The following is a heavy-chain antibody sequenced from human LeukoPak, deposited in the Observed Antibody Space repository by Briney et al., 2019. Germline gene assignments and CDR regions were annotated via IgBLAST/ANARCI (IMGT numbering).Heavy chain of an antibody. Sequence: GGSLRLSCVASGFSFGNYAMSWVRQAPGKGLQWVSQISGTGGATWYAGFARDRFTIPRDNSKKTLYLQMSGLRVEDTAMYYCVKDPRDTYGTNWFVSWGQGTLLIVSS. D-gene: IGHD2-21*01. CDR1: GFSFGNYA. V-gene: IGHV3-23*01. J-gene: IGHJ5*01. CDR2: ISGTGGAT. CDR3: VKDPRDTYGTNWFVS.